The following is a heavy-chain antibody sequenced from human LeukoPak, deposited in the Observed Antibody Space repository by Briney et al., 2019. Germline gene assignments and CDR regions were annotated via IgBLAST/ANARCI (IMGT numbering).Heavy chain of an antibody. D-gene: IGHD2-2*01. V-gene: IGHV4-61*02. J-gene: IGHJ3*02. CDR2: IYTSGST. CDR3: ARELSTYQLLTQHAFDI. CDR1: GGSISSGSYY. Sequence: SETLSLTCTVSGGSISSGSYYWSWIRQPAGKGLEWIGRIYTSGSTNYNPSLKSRVTISVDTSKNQFSLKLSSVTAADTAVYYCARELSTYQLLTQHAFDIWGQGTMVTVSS.